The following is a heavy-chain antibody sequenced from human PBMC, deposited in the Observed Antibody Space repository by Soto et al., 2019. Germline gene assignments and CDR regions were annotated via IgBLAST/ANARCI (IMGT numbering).Heavy chain of an antibody. CDR2: ISWDSSSI. J-gene: IGHJ4*02. CDR3: ARVGQGRYYFDY. V-gene: IGHV3-9*01. CDR1: GFTFDDYA. Sequence: PGGSLRLSCAASGFTFDDYAMHWVRQAPGKGLEWVSGISWDSSSISYADSVKGRFTISRDNAKDTLYLQMNSLRAEDTAVYYCARVGQGRYYFDYWGQGTLVTVSS.